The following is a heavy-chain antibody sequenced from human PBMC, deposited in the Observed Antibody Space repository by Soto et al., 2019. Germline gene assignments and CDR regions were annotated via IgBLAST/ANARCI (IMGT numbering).Heavy chain of an antibody. J-gene: IGHJ3*02. CDR3: ARGNYYDSSGPGYDAFDI. D-gene: IGHD3-22*01. CDR1: GFTFSSYS. CDR2: ISSSSYI. V-gene: IGHV3-21*01. Sequence: GGSLRLSCAASGFTFSSYSMNWVRQAPGKGLEWVSSISSSSYIYYADSVKGRFTSSRDNANNSLYLQMNSLRAEDTAVYYCARGNYYDSSGPGYDAFDIWGQGTMVTVSS.